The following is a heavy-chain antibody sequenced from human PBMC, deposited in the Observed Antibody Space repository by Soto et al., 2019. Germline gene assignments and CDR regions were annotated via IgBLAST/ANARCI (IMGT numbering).Heavy chain of an antibody. J-gene: IGHJ6*02. V-gene: IGHV5-51*01. CDR1: GYSFTSYW. CDR3: ARLRLGTVFYYGMDV. D-gene: IGHD1-1*01. CDR2: IYPGDSDT. Sequence: GESLKISCKGSGYSFTSYWIGWGRQMPGKGLEWMGIIYPGDSDTRYSPSFQGQVTISADKSISTAYLQWSSLKASDTAMYYCARLRLGTVFYYGMDVWGQGTTVTVSS.